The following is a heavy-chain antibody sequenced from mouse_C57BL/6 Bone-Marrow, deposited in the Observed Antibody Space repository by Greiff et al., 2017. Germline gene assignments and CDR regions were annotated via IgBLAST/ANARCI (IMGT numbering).Heavy chain of an antibody. Sequence: QLQQSGPELVKPGASVTISCKASGYAFSSSWMNWVKQRPGKGLEWIGRIYPGDGDTNYNGKFKGKATLTADKSSSTAYMQLSSLTSEDSAVYFCARGGDDYGYFDVWGTGTTVTVSS. V-gene: IGHV1-82*01. J-gene: IGHJ1*03. CDR3: ARGGDDYGYFDV. CDR2: IYPGDGDT. D-gene: IGHD2-4*01. CDR1: GYAFSSSW.